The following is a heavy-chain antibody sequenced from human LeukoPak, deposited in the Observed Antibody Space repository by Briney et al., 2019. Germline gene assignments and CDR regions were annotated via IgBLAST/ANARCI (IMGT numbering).Heavy chain of an antibody. CDR3: ARRSSGYPYYYYYYMDV. D-gene: IGHD3-22*01. CDR2: IYYSGST. V-gene: IGHV4-39*07. CDR1: GGSISSSSYY. J-gene: IGHJ6*03. Sequence: SETLSLTCTVSGGSISSSSYYWGWIRQPPGKGLEWIGSIYYSGSTYYNPSLKSQVTISVDTSKNQFSLKLSSVTAADTAVYYCARRSSGYPYYYYYYMDVWGKGTTVTVSS.